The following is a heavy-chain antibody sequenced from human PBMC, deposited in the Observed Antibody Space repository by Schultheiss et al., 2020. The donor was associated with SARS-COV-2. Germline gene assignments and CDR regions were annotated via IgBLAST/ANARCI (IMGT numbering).Heavy chain of an antibody. CDR2: IYSGGST. Sequence: GESMKISCAASGFTFSSNYMSWVRQAPGKGLEWVSVIYSGGSTYYADSVKGRFTISRDNAKNSLYLQMNSLRAEDTAVYYCSRPGSGYQYYFDYWGQGTLVTVSS. V-gene: IGHV3-66*01. CDR1: GFTFSSNY. CDR3: SRPGSGYQYYFDY. D-gene: IGHD3-3*01. J-gene: IGHJ4*02.